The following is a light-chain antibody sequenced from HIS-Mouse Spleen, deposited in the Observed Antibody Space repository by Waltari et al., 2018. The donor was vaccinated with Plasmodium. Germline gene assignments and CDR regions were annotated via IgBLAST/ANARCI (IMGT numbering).Light chain of an antibody. CDR1: SSDVGSYNL. CDR2: EGS. CDR3: CSYAGSSTNWV. J-gene: IGLJ3*02. V-gene: IGLV2-23*01. Sequence: QSALTQPASVSGSPGQSITISCTGTSSDVGSYNLVPWYHQHPGKAPKLMIYEGSKRPSGVSNRFSGSKSGNTASLTISGLQAEDEADYYCCSYAGSSTNWVFGGGTKLTVL.